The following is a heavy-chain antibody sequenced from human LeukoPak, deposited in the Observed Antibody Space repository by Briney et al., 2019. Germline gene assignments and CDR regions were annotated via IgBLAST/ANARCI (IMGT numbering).Heavy chain of an antibody. D-gene: IGHD3-9*01. V-gene: IGHV4-39*01. CDR3: ARQLRYFDRFMTRGWFDP. CDR1: GRSVSSSGSC. J-gene: IGHJ5*02. CDR2: MYYSGSP. Sequence: PSPSPSPTRTVSGRSVSSSGSCSGWIRQPPGKGLEWIGRMYYSGSPYYNPSLKSRVTISVDTSKNHFSLRLSSVTAADSAVYYGARQLRYFDRFMTRGWFDPWGQGTLVTVSS.